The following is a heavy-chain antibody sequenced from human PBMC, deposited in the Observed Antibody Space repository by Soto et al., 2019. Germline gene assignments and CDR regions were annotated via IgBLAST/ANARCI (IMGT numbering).Heavy chain of an antibody. CDR2: IYHTGST. J-gene: IGHJ4*02. CDR1: GDPVSSGSYY. D-gene: IGHD7-27*01. V-gene: IGHV4-31*03. Sequence: QVQLQESGPGLVQPSQTLSLTCSVSGDPVSSGSYYWTWVRQHPVKGLEWIGYIYHTGSTYYNQYLQSRLIMSIDTSKNQFSLHLYSVTAADTAVYFCAAKLGTTHYFDFWGQGSLVAVSS. CDR3: AAKLGTTHYFDF.